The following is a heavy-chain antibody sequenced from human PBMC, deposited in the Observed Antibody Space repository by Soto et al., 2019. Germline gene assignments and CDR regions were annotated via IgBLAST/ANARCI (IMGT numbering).Heavy chain of an antibody. J-gene: IGHJ3*01. V-gene: IGHV1-3*01. CDR2: INAGDGNT. D-gene: IGHD2-2*01. CDR1: GYTFTNYA. Sequence: QVQLVQSGAEVKKPGASVKVFCETSGYTFTNYAIHWVRQAPGQRLEWMGWINAGDGNTKYSQKFQDRVTITRDTSASTAYMELCSLRSEDATVYYCARSGSCTITACYGGFEFWGQGTMVTVSS. CDR3: ARSGSCTITACYGGFEF.